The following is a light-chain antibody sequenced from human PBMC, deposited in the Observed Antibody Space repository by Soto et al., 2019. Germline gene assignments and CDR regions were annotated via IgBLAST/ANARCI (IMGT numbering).Light chain of an antibody. CDR2: DVN. V-gene: IGLV2-11*01. Sequence: QSALTQPRSVSGSPGQSVTISCTGTSRDIGGYNFVSWYQHHPGKAPKLMIYDVNKRPSGVPDRFSGSKSGNTASLTISGLQAEDESDYYCCSYAGSYTWVFGGGTKVTVL. CDR1: SRDIGGYNF. J-gene: IGLJ3*02. CDR3: CSYAGSYTWV.